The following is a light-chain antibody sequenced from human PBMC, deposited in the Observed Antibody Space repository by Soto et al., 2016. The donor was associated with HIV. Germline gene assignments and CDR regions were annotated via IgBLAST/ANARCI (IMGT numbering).Light chain of an antibody. Sequence: SYVLTQPPSVSVAPGKTASITCGGNNIGTKNVHWYKQKPGQSPVLVIYQDSKRPSGIPERFSGSNSGNTATLTISGTQAMDEADYYCQAWDSSSLYVFGTGTKVTVL. J-gene: IGLJ1*01. V-gene: IGLV3-21*01. CDR1: NIGTKN. CDR3: QAWDSSSLYV. CDR2: QDS.